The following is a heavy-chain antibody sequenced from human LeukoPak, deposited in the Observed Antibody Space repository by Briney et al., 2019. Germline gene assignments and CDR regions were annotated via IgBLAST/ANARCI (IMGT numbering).Heavy chain of an antibody. D-gene: IGHD3-9*01. V-gene: IGHV3-15*01. CDR3: TTGGDILTGYYSFDY. J-gene: IGHJ4*02. CDR2: IKSKTDGGTT. Sequence: GGSLRLSCAPSGFTFSNAWMSWVRQAPGRGLEWVGRIKSKTDGGTTDYAAPVKGRFTISRDDSKNTLYLQMNSLKTEDTAVYYCTTGGDILTGYYSFDYWGQGTLVTVSS. CDR1: GFTFSNAW.